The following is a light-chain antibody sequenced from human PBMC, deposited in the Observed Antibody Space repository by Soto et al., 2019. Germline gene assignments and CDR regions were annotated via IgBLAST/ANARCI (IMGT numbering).Light chain of an antibody. J-gene: IGKJ3*01. CDR1: QSVADNH. Sequence: EVVLTQSPGTLSLSAGERATLSCRASQSVADNHLAWYQQKPGQAPRLLIHDASTRAAGIPDRFSGSGSGTDFTLTISRLEPEDFGVYFCHHYTRSPIFTFGPGTTVD. V-gene: IGKV3-20*01. CDR2: DAS. CDR3: HHYTRSPIFT.